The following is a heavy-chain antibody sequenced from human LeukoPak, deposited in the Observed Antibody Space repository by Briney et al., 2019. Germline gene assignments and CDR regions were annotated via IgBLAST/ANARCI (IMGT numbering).Heavy chain of an antibody. CDR3: AELGITMIGGV. CDR2: ISSSSSTI. Sequence: GGSLRLSCAASGFTFSTYNMNWVRQAPGKGLEWVSSISSSSSTIYYADSVRGRFTISRDNAKNSLYLQMNSLRAEDTAVYYCAELGITMIGGVWGKGTTVTISS. CDR1: GFTFSTYN. D-gene: IGHD3-10*02. V-gene: IGHV3-48*04. J-gene: IGHJ6*04.